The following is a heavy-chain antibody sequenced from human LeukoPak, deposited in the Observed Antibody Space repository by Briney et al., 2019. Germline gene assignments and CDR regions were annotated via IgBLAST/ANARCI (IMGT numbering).Heavy chain of an antibody. D-gene: IGHD6-13*01. Sequence: LGGSLRLSCAAPGFTFSSYWMSWVRQAPGKGLEWVANIKQDGSEKYYVDSVKGRFTISRDNAKNSLYLQMNSLRAEDTAVYYCAKDPRRYSRTGGYFDYWGQGTLVTVSS. CDR3: AKDPRRYSRTGGYFDY. J-gene: IGHJ4*02. CDR1: GFTFSSYW. CDR2: IKQDGSEK. V-gene: IGHV3-7*01.